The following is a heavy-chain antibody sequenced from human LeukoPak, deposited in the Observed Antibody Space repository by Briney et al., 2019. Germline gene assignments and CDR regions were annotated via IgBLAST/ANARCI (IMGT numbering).Heavy chain of an antibody. J-gene: IGHJ4*02. V-gene: IGHV3-23*01. Sequence: PGGSLRLSCAASGFSLSSYGMSWVRQAPGKGLEWVSAISGSGGSTYYADSVKGRFTISRDNSKNTLYLQMNSLRAEDTAVYYCAKSKGYYFDYWGQGTLVTVSS. CDR2: ISGSGGST. CDR3: AKSKGYYFDY. CDR1: GFSLSSYG.